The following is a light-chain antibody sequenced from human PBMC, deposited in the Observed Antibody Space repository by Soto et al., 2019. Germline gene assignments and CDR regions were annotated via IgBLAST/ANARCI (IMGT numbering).Light chain of an antibody. CDR3: QQYNSYRMYT. Sequence: DIQMTQSPSTLSASVGDRVTITCRASQSISSWLAWYQQKPGEAPKLLIYDASSLESGVPSRFSGSGSGTEFTLTISSLQPDDFATYYCQQYNSYRMYTFGQGTKVDIK. J-gene: IGKJ2*01. CDR2: DAS. V-gene: IGKV1-5*01. CDR1: QSISSW.